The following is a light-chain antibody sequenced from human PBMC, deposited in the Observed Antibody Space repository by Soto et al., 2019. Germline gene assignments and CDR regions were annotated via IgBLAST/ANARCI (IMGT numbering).Light chain of an antibody. Sequence: ENVLTQSPGTLSLSPGERATLSCRASQSVSSSYLAWYQQKPGQAPRLLIYDASSRATGIPDRFSGSGSGTDLTLTISRLEPEDFAVYFCQQYGSSPRTFGQGTKVEIK. V-gene: IGKV3-20*01. CDR3: QQYGSSPRT. J-gene: IGKJ1*01. CDR1: QSVSSSY. CDR2: DAS.